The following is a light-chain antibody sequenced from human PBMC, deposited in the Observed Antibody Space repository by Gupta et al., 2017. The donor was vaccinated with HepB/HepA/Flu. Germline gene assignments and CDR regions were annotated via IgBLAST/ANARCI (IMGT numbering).Light chain of an antibody. Sequence: QSVLTQPPSVSAAPGQKVTISCSGSSSNIGNNYVSWYQQLPGTAPKLLIYENNKRPSGIPDRFSGSKSGTSATLGIXGXQTGDEXDYYCGTWDSSLSAGVFGGGTKLTVL. CDR2: ENN. J-gene: IGLJ2*01. CDR3: GTWDSSLSAGV. V-gene: IGLV1-51*02. CDR1: SSNIGNNY.